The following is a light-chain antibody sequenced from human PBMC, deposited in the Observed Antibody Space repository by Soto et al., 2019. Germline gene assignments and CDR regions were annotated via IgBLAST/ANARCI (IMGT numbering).Light chain of an antibody. CDR2: GAS. J-gene: IGKJ3*01. CDR3: QQDGSSPIFT. V-gene: IGKV3-20*01. Sequence: EIVLTQSPGTLSLSPGERATLSCRASQSVSSSYLAWYQQKPGQAPRLLIYGASSRVTGIPDRFSGSGSGTDFTLTISRLEPEDFAVYYCQQDGSSPIFTFGPGNIVDI. CDR1: QSVSSSY.